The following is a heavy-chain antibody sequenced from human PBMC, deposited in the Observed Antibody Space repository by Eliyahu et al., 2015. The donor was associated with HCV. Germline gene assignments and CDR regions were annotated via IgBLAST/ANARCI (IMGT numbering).Heavy chain of an antibody. D-gene: IGHD6-19*01. J-gene: IGHJ4*02. Sequence: QVQLVESGGGVVQPGRSLRLSCAASGFTFXSYGMHWVRQAPGKGLEWVAVISYDGSNKYYADSVKGRFTISRDNSKNTLYLXMNSLRAEDTAVYYCAKDKISSGWYYFDYWGQGTLVTVSS. CDR1: GFTFXSYG. V-gene: IGHV3-30*18. CDR3: AKDKISSGWYYFDY. CDR2: ISYDGSNK.